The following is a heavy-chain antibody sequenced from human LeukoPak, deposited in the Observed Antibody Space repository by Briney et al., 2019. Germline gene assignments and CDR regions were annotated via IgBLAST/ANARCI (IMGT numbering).Heavy chain of an antibody. CDR1: GSSISTYH. Sequence: SETLSLTCTVSGSSISTYHWSWIRQPPGKGLEWIGYIYTSGSTRYNPSLNSRVTISVDTSKNQFSLKLSSVTAADTAVYYCARRITYMDVWGNGTTVTVSS. CDR2: IYTSGST. CDR3: ARRITYMDV. D-gene: IGHD3-10*01. J-gene: IGHJ6*03. V-gene: IGHV4-4*08.